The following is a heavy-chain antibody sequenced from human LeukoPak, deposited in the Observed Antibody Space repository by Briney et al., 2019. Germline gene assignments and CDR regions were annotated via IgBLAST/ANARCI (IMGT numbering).Heavy chain of an antibody. D-gene: IGHD5-18*01. CDR1: GYTFTGYY. CDR2: INPNSGGT. V-gene: IGHV1-2*02. Sequence: ASVKVSCKASGYTFTGYYMHWVRQAPGQGLEWMGWINPNSGGTNYAQKFQGRVTMTRDTSISTAYMELSRLRSDDTAVYYCARGALKQLWLWEFDPWGQGTLVTVSS. CDR3: ARGALKQLWLWEFDP. J-gene: IGHJ5*02.